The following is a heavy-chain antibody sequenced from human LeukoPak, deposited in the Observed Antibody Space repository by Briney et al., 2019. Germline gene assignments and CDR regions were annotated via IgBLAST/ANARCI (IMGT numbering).Heavy chain of an antibody. CDR2: ISSSSSYI. Sequence: PGGSLRLSCAASGFTFSSYSMNWVRQAPGKGLEWVSSISSSSSYIYYADSVKGRFTISRDNSKNTLYLQMNSLRAEDTAVYYCARELRPSDAFDIWGQGTMVTVSS. J-gene: IGHJ3*02. V-gene: IGHV3-21*01. CDR3: ARELRPSDAFDI. CDR1: GFTFSSYS. D-gene: IGHD1-26*01.